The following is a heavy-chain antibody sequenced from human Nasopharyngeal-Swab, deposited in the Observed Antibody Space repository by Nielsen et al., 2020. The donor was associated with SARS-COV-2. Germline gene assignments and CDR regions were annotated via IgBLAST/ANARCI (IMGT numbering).Heavy chain of an antibody. V-gene: IGHV1-46*01. CDR2: INPSGGST. CDR3: ARDVDSSGYYAWFDP. CDR1: GYTFTSYY. D-gene: IGHD3-22*01. Sequence: ALVKVSCKASGYTFTSYYMHWVRQAPGQGLEWMGIINPSGGSTSYAQRFQGRVTMTRDTSTSTVYMELSSLRSEDTAVYYCARDVDSSGYYAWFDPWGQGTLVTVSS. J-gene: IGHJ5*02.